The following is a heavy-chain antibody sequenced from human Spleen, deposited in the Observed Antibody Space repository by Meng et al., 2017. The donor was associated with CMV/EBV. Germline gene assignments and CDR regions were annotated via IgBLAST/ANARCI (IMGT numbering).Heavy chain of an antibody. CDR2: IRYDGSNK. V-gene: IGHV3-30*02. CDR1: GFTFSSYG. J-gene: IGHJ4*02. D-gene: IGHD7-27*01. Sequence: GGSLSLSCAASGFTFSSYGMHWVRKAPGKGLEWVAYIRYDGSNKYYADSVKGRFTISRDNSKNTLYLQMNSLRAEDTAVYYCAKDNSRLGITYFDYWGQGTLVTVSS. CDR3: AKDNSRLGITYFDY.